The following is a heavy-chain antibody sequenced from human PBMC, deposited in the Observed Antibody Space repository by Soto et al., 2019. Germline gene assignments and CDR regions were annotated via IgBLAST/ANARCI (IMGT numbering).Heavy chain of an antibody. D-gene: IGHD2-15*01. CDR2: ISSSSSTI. CDR1: GFTFSSYS. CDR3: ARASAPGWVGAAFDY. J-gene: IGHJ4*02. Sequence: PGGSLRLSCAASGFTFSSYSMNWVRQAPGKGLEWVSYISSSSSTIYYADSVKGRFTISRDNSKNTLYLQMNSLRAEDTAVYYCARASAPGWVGAAFDYWGQGTLVTVSS. V-gene: IGHV3-48*01.